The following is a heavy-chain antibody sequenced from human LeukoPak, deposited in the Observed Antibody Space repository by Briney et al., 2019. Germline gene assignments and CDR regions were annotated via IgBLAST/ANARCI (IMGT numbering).Heavy chain of an antibody. CDR2: IYTSGST. J-gene: IGHJ6*03. CDR1: GGSISTYY. V-gene: IGHV4-4*09. CDR3: ARLVGYYYYMDV. D-gene: IGHD1-26*01. Sequence: SETLSLTCTVSGGSISTYYWSWIRQPPGKGLEWIGYIYTSGSTNYNPSLKSRVTISVDTSKNQFSLKLSSVTAADTSVYYCARLVGYYYYMDVWGKGTTVTLSS.